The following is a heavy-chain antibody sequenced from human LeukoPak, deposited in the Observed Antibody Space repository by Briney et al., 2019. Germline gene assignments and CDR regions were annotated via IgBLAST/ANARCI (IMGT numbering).Heavy chain of an antibody. V-gene: IGHV4-4*07. Sequence: PSETLSPTCTVSGGSISSYYWSWIRQPAGKGLEWIGRIYTSGSTNYNPSLKSRVTISVDTSKNQFSLKLSSVTAADTAVYYCARAKEPGIAAAGHDAFDIWGQGTMVTVSS. J-gene: IGHJ3*02. D-gene: IGHD6-13*01. CDR1: GGSISSYY. CDR3: ARAKEPGIAAAGHDAFDI. CDR2: IYTSGST.